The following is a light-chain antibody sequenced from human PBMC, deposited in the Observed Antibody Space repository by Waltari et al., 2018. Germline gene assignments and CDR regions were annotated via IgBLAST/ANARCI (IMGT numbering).Light chain of an antibody. CDR2: KDT. CDR1: ALPKLY. Sequence: SYDLTQPPSVSVSPGPTARIPCSGNALPKLYSYWYQQKPGQAPLLLIYKDTQRASGIPERFSGSTSGTTVTLTISGVQAEDAADYYCQSADTDFANHVLFGGGTQLTVL. CDR3: QSADTDFANHVL. V-gene: IGLV3-25*03. J-gene: IGLJ2*01.